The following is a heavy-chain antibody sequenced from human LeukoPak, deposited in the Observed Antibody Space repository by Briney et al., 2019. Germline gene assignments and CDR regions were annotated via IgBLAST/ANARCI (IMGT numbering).Heavy chain of an antibody. CDR1: GGSISSYY. D-gene: IGHD1-26*01. V-gene: IGHV4-59*01. Sequence: SETLSLTCTVSGGSISSYYWSWIRQPPGKGLEWIGYIYYSGSTNYNPSLKSRATISVDTSKNQFSLKLSSVTAADTAVYYCARENLIVGATTAFDIWGQGTMVTVSS. J-gene: IGHJ3*02. CDR2: IYYSGST. CDR3: ARENLIVGATTAFDI.